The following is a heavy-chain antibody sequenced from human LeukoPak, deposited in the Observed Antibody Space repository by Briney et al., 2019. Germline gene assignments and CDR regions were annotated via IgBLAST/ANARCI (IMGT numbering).Heavy chain of an antibody. CDR2: ISSSSSTI. CDR3: ARDSSSWYLDWFDP. Sequence: GGSLRLSCAASGFTFGSYSMNWVRQAPGKGLEWVSYISSSSSTIYYADSVKGRFTISRDNAKNSLYLQMNSLRAEDTAVYYCARDSSSWYLDWFDPWGQGTLVTVSS. D-gene: IGHD6-13*01. CDR1: GFTFGSYS. J-gene: IGHJ5*02. V-gene: IGHV3-48*01.